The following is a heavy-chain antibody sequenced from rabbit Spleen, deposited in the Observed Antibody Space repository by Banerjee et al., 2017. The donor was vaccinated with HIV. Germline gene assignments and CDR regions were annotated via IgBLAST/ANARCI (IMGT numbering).Heavy chain of an antibody. V-gene: IGHV1S45*01. J-gene: IGHJ4*01. CDR2: IYTGSGST. D-gene: IGHD6-1*01. CDR1: GFSFSSSYY. CDR3: ARLGHADYPYAYGLKL. Sequence: QEQLEESGGDLVKPEGSLTLTCTASGFSFSSSYYMCWVRQAPGKGLEWIGCIYTGSGSTYYASWAKGRFTISKTSSTTVTLQMTSLTAADTATYFCARLGHADYPYAYGLKLWGPGTLVTVS.